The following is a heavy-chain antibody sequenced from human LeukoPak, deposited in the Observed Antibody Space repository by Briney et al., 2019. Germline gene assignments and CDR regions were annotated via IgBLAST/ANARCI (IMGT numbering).Heavy chain of an antibody. CDR3: ARVRYNWSPPDY. Sequence: GGSLRLSCAASGFTFSSYSMNWVRQAPGKGLEWVSSISSSSSYIYYADSVKGRFTISRNNAKNSLYLQMNSLRAEDTAVYYCARVRYNWSPPDYWGQGTLVTVSS. D-gene: IGHD1-20*01. V-gene: IGHV3-21*01. J-gene: IGHJ4*02. CDR1: GFTFSSYS. CDR2: ISSSSSYI.